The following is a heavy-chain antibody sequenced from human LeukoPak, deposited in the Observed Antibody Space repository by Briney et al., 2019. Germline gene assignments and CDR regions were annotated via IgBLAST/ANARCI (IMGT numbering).Heavy chain of an antibody. D-gene: IGHD3-16*01. Sequence: GGSLRLSCAAPGFTFSSYGMHWVRHAPGKGLEWVAVISYDGSNKYYADSVKGRFTISRDNSKNTLYLQMNSLRAEDTAVYYCAKEDYDHYYFDYWGQGTLVTVSS. CDR2: ISYDGSNK. CDR1: GFTFSSYG. V-gene: IGHV3-30*18. CDR3: AKEDYDHYYFDY. J-gene: IGHJ4*02.